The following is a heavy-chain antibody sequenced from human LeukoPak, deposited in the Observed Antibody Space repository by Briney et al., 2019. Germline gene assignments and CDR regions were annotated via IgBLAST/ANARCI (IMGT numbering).Heavy chain of an antibody. CDR1: GGSISSYY. V-gene: IGHV4-59*01. CDR2: IYYSGST. Sequence: PSETLSLTCTVSGGSISSYYWSWIRQPPGKGPEWIGYIYYSGSTNYNPSLKSRVTISVDTSKNQFSLKLSSVTAADTAVYYCARAMYASRDAFDIWGQGTMVTVSS. D-gene: IGHD2-8*01. CDR3: ARAMYASRDAFDI. J-gene: IGHJ3*02.